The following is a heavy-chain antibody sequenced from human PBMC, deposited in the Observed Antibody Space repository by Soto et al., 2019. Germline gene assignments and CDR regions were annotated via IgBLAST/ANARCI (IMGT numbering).Heavy chain of an antibody. D-gene: IGHD6-6*01. V-gene: IGHV1-69*05. CDR2: IIPIFGTA. CDR3: ARDQRLIAARPSAAGY. J-gene: IGHJ4*02. Sequence: GASVKVSCKASGGTFSSYAIGWVRQAPGQGLEWMGGIIPIFGTANYAQKFQGRVTMTTDTSTSTAYMELRSLRSDDTAVYYCARDQRLIAARPSAAGYWGQGTLVTVSS. CDR1: GGTFSSYA.